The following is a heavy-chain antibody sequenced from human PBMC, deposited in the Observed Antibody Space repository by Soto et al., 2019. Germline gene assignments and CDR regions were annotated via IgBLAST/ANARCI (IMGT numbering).Heavy chain of an antibody. CDR3: ARGGPPGGSYKYNWFDP. J-gene: IGHJ5*02. D-gene: IGHD2-15*01. V-gene: IGHV4-30-4*01. CDR1: GGSISSGDFY. CDR2: ISYSGST. Sequence: SETLSLTCTVSGGSISSGDFYWSWIRQPPGRGLEWIGYISYSGSTYYNTSLKSRVTISVDTSKNQFSLKLNSVTAADTAVYYCARGGPPGGSYKYNWFDPWGQGTLVTVSS.